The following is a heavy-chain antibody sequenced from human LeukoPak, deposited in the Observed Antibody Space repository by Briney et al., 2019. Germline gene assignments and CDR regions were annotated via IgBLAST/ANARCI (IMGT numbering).Heavy chain of an antibody. CDR2: IDWDDDK. D-gene: IGHD3-10*01. Sequence: SGPTLVNPTQTLTLTCTFSGFSLSTSGMRVRWIRQPPGKALEWLARIDWDDDKFYSTSLKTRLTISKDTSKNQVVLTMTNMDPVDTATYYCALTDYYGSGSYYSYYFDYWGQGTLVTVSS. CDR1: GFSLSTSGMR. V-gene: IGHV2-70*04. CDR3: ALTDYYGSGSYYSYYFDY. J-gene: IGHJ4*02.